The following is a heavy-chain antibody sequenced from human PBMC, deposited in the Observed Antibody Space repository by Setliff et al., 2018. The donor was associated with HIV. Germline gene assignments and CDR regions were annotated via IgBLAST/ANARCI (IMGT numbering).Heavy chain of an antibody. CDR3: ARVLIHNGKDWGTFYNYMDV. Sequence: GGSLRLSCAASGFTFDIYWMSWVRQAPGKGLEWVARIKQDGSEKYYADSVKGRYTISRDNAKNSLSLQMNSLRAEDMAVYYCARVLIHNGKDWGTFYNYMDVWGNGTTVTVSS. J-gene: IGHJ6*03. D-gene: IGHD3-16*01. CDR1: GFTFDIYW. V-gene: IGHV3-7*03. CDR2: IKQDGSEK.